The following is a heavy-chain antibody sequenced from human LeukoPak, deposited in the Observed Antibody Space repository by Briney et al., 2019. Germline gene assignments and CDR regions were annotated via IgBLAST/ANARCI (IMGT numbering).Heavy chain of an antibody. CDR1: GFTLSNYA. CDR2: ISGSGGYT. CDR3: AKDKVVGASTSAHDY. D-gene: IGHD1-26*01. J-gene: IGHJ4*02. Sequence: GGSLRLSCAASGFTLSNYAMSWVRQAPGKGLEWVSTISGSGGYTYYADSVKGRFTISGDNTKNTLYLQMNSLRAEDTAVYYCAKDKVVGASTSAHDYWGQGTLVTVSS. V-gene: IGHV3-23*01.